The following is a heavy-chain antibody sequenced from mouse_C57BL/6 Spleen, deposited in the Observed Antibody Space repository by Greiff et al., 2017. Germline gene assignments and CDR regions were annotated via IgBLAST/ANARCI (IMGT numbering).Heavy chain of an antibody. CDR2: IYPRSGNT. Sequence: VKLVESGAELARPGASVKLSCKASGYTFTSYGISWVKQRTGQGLEWIGEIYPRSGNTYYNEKFKGKATLTADKSSSTAYMELRSLTSEDSAVYFCAREWVAYWGQGTLVTVSA. V-gene: IGHV1-81*01. J-gene: IGHJ3*01. CDR3: AREWVAY. CDR1: GYTFTSYG.